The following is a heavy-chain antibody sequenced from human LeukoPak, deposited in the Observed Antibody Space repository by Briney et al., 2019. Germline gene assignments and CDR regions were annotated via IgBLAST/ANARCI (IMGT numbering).Heavy chain of an antibody. CDR3: ARVSTRAYYDFWSGYAFDI. J-gene: IGHJ3*02. D-gene: IGHD3-3*01. CDR1: GGSISSYY. Sequence: SETLSLTCTVSGGSISSYYWSWIRQPAGKGLEWIGRIYTSGSTNYNPSLKSRVTMSVDTSKNQFSLKLSSVTAADTAVYYCARVSTRAYYDFWSGYAFDIWGQGTMVTVSS. CDR2: IYTSGST. V-gene: IGHV4-4*07.